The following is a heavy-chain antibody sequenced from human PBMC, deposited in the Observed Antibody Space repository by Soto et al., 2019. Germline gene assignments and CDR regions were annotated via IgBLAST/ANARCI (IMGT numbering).Heavy chain of an antibody. Sequence: SETLSLTCTVSGGSISNYYWSWIRQSAEKRLEWIGRVSSTGSSYYNPSLKSRVTISVDTSKNQVSLNLTSVTAADTAVYYCARGVPAAGTDWFDPWGQGTLVTVS. D-gene: IGHD6-13*01. CDR1: GGSISNYY. CDR3: ARGVPAAGTDWFDP. V-gene: IGHV4-4*07. CDR2: VSSTGSS. J-gene: IGHJ5*02.